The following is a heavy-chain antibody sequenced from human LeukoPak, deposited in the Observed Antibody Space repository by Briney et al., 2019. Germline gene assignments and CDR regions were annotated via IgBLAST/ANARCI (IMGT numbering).Heavy chain of an antibody. Sequence: PSETLSLTCAVYGGSFSGYYWSWVRQAPGKGLEWVSVISGSGGHTYYADSVKGRFTISRDNSKNTLYLQMNSLRAEDTAVYYCAKVVDYYDSLDYFDYWGQGTLVTVSS. J-gene: IGHJ4*02. D-gene: IGHD3-22*01. V-gene: IGHV3-23*01. CDR3: AKVVDYYDSLDYFDY. CDR2: ISGSGGHT. CDR1: GGSFSGYY.